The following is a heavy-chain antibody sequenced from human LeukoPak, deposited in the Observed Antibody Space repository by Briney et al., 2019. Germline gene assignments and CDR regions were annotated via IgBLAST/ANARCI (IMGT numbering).Heavy chain of an antibody. J-gene: IGHJ4*02. CDR2: ITTNGAST. CDR1: GFIFSDYY. D-gene: IGHD3-10*01. Sequence: PGGSLRLSCAASGFIFSDYYMTWIRQAPGKGLEWISYITTNGASTYYAGSVKGRFTISRDNAKNSLYLQMNSLRAEDTALYYCAKARSSMVRGAHFDYWGQGTLVTVSS. CDR3: AKARSSMVRGAHFDY. V-gene: IGHV3-11*01.